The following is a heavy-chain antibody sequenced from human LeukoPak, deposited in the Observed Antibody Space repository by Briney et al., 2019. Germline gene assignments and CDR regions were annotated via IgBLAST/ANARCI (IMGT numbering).Heavy chain of an antibody. CDR2: INPNSGGT. CDR3: ARVSRVVVAATESSSWFDP. V-gene: IGHV1-2*03. Sequence: LVASVKVSCKASGYTFTGYYMHWVRQAPGQGLEWMGWINPNSGGTNYAQKFQGRVTMTRDTSISTAYMELSRLRSDDTAVYYCARVSRVVVAATESSSWFDPWGQGTLDTVSS. CDR1: GYTFTGYY. D-gene: IGHD2-15*01. J-gene: IGHJ5*02.